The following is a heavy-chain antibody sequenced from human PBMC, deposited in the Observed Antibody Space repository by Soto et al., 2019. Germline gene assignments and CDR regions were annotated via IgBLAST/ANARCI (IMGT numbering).Heavy chain of an antibody. Sequence: PSETLSLTCAVSGYSISSGDYWGWIRQPPGKGLEWIGSIHYSGITQYNAPLKSRVTMSVDTSKNQFSLNVNSVTAADTAVYYCAKAYCSSTRCHGYFQHWGQGTLVTVSS. CDR2: IHYSGIT. D-gene: IGHD2-2*01. J-gene: IGHJ1*01. CDR3: AKAYCSSTRCHGYFQH. V-gene: IGHV4-38-2*01. CDR1: GYSISSGDY.